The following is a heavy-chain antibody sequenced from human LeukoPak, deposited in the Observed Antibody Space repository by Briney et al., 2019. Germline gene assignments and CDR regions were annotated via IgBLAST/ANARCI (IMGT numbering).Heavy chain of an antibody. J-gene: IGHJ4*02. V-gene: IGHV1-18*01. D-gene: IGHD3-22*01. CDR1: GYIFTSYG. CDR3: ARDQYYYDSSGSPPFDY. CDR2: ISAYNSNT. Sequence: ASVKVSCKASGYIFTSYGISWVRQAPGQGLEWMGWISAYNSNTNYAQKLQGRVTMTTDTSTSTAYMELRSLRSDDTAVYYCARDQYYYDSSGSPPFDYWGQGTLVTVSS.